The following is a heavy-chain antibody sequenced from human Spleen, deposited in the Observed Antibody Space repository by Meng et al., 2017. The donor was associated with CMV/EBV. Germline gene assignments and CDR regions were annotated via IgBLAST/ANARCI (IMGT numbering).Heavy chain of an antibody. V-gene: IGHV3-64*02. CDR2: ISSNGGST. CDR1: FHCSSYA. Sequence: FHCSSYAMHWVRQAPGKGLEYVSAISSNGGSTYYADSVKGRFTISRDNSKNTLYLQMGSLRAEDMAVYYCAREWRVSKWELHTGFDYWGQGTLVTVSS. J-gene: IGHJ4*02. D-gene: IGHD1-26*01. CDR3: AREWRVSKWELHTGFDY.